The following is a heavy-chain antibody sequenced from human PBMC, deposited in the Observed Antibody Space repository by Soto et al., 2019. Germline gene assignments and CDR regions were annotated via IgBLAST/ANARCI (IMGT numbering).Heavy chain of an antibody. V-gene: IGHV3-30-3*01. D-gene: IGHD6-19*01. CDR1: GFTFSSYA. J-gene: IGHJ4*02. Sequence: GGSLRLSCAASGFTFSSYAMHWVRQAPGKGLEWVAVISYDGSNKYYADSVKGRFTISRDNSKNTLYLQMNSLRAEDTAVYCCARDPPASYSSGWPGGYFDYWGQGTLVTVSS. CDR2: ISYDGSNK. CDR3: ARDPPASYSSGWPGGYFDY.